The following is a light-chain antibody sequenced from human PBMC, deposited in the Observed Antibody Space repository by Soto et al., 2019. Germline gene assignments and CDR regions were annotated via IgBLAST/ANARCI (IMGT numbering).Light chain of an antibody. CDR3: QQYKNGWT. CDR2: GAS. CDR1: QSVSSN. Sequence: EIRMTQSPATLSVTPGETATLSCRASQSVSSNLAWYQQKPGQAPRLLIYGASTRATGIPAKFSGGGSGTEFTLTISSLQSEDFAIYYCQQYKNGWTSGQGTKADI. V-gene: IGKV3-15*01. J-gene: IGKJ1*01.